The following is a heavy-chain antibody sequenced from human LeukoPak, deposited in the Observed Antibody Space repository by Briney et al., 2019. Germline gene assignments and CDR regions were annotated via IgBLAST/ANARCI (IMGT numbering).Heavy chain of an antibody. J-gene: IGHJ3*02. CDR3: ARVGSSSWGGAFDI. Sequence: SETLSLTCTVSGGSISSYYWSWIRQPPGKGLEWIGYIYYSGSTNYNPSLKSRVTISVDTSKNQFSLKLSSVTAADTAVYYCARVGSSSWGGAFDIWGQGTMVTVSS. D-gene: IGHD6-13*01. CDR2: IYYSGST. CDR1: GGSISSYY. V-gene: IGHV4-59*01.